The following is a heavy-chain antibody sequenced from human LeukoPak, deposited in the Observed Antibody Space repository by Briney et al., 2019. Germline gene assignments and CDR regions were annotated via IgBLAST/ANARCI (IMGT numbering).Heavy chain of an antibody. Sequence: GGSLRLSCAASGFTFYDYAMHWVRQAPGKGLEWVSGISRNSGSIVYADSVKGGFTISRDNPKNTLYLQMNSLRAEDTAVYYCARDQDYGDTGGDSYFDYWGQGTLVTVSS. CDR2: ISRNSGSI. V-gene: IGHV3-9*01. CDR1: GFTFYDYA. J-gene: IGHJ4*02. CDR3: ARDQDYGDTGGDSYFDY. D-gene: IGHD4-17*01.